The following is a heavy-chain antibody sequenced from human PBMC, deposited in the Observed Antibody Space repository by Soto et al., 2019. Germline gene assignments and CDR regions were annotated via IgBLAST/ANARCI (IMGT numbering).Heavy chain of an antibody. CDR2: ISSGSSYI. V-gene: IGHV3-21*01. CDR1: GFTFSTYT. D-gene: IGHD3-22*01. CDR3: VRDAYDNSRHYHLAY. Sequence: PGGSLRLSCAASGFTFSTYTMNWVRQAPGKGLEWVSSISSGSSYIYYADSVKGRFTISRDNAKNSLYLQMNSLRAEDTAVYYCVRDAYDNSRHYHLAYWGQGTLVTVSS. J-gene: IGHJ4*02.